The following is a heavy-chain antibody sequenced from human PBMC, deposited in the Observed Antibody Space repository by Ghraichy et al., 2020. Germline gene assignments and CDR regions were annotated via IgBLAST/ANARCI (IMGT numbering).Heavy chain of an antibody. V-gene: IGHV4-34*01. CDR3: ARGDCSSTSCYSPNWFDP. Sequence: ESLNISCAVYGGSFSGYYWSWIRQPPGKGLEWIGEINHSGSTNYNPSLKSRVTISVDTSKNQFSLKLSSVTAADTAVYYCARGDCSSTSCYSPNWFDPWGQGTLVTVSS. D-gene: IGHD2-2*01. J-gene: IGHJ5*02. CDR2: INHSGST. CDR1: GGSFSGYY.